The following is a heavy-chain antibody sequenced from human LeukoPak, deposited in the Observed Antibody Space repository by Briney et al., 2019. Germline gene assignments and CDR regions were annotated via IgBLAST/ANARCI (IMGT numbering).Heavy chain of an antibody. V-gene: IGHV3-11*04. CDR2: ISSGGESI. D-gene: IGHD1-26*01. CDR1: GYTFNEYQ. Sequence: GGSLRLSCVGAGYTFNEYQMSWVRQAPEKGLEWVAYISSGGESIYYADSVKGRFTISRDSAKNSLHLQMSSLRVGARAMTCCARGKRGSNYSGYFDQWGKGTLVTVSS. J-gene: IGHJ4*02. CDR3: ARGKRGSNYSGYFDQ.